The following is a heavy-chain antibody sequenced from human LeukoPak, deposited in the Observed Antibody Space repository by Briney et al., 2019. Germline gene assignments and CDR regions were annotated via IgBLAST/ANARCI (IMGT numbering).Heavy chain of an antibody. D-gene: IGHD1-26*01. CDR3: AREWVYDY. CDR1: GFTFSSYE. CDR2: ISSSSSYI. V-gene: IGHV3-21*01. Sequence: EPGGSLRLSCAASGFTFSSYEMNWVRQAPGKGLEWVSSISSSSSYIYYADSVKGRFTISRDNAKNSLYLQMNSLRAEDTAVYYCAREWVYDYWGQGTLVTVSS. J-gene: IGHJ4*02.